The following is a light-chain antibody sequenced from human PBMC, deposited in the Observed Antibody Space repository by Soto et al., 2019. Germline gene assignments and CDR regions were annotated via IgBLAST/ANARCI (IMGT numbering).Light chain of an antibody. CDR3: HKNGNVPFT. CDR2: DAS. CDR1: QDITNY. J-gene: IGKJ5*01. V-gene: IGKV1-33*01. Sequence: DIQMTQSPSSLSASVGDRVTIICQASQDITNYLNWYQQKPGKAPKLLIYDASNLETGVPSRFKGSGSVKQFSLTVSSLQPEYIAKYYCHKNGNVPFTVDEGIRLEMK.